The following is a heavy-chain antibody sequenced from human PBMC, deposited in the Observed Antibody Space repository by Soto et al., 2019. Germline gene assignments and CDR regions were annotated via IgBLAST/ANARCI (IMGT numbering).Heavy chain of an antibody. J-gene: IGHJ4*02. V-gene: IGHV3-21*01. CDR1: GFTFSSYS. CDR2: ISGSSSYI. D-gene: IGHD4-17*01. CDR3: ARDLEVYGCSNCDY. Sequence: GGSLRLSCAAYGFTFSSYSMSWVRQAPGKGLEWVSSISGSSSYIYYADSVRGRFSISRDNAKNSLYLQMNSLRAEDTAVYYCARDLEVYGCSNCDYWGQGTLVTVSS.